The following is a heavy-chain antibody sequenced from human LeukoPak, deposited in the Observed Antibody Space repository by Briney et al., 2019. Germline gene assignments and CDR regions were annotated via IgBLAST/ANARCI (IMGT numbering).Heavy chain of an antibody. CDR3: AKESNSSDNWYFDL. J-gene: IGHJ2*01. V-gene: IGHV4-38-2*02. CDR2: INHSGST. CDR1: GYSISSGFY. Sequence: SSETLSLTCTVSGYSISSGFYWGWIRQPPGKGLEWIGEINHSGSTNYNPTLKSRVTISVDKSKNQFSLKLSSVTAADTAVYYCAKESNSSDNWYFDLWGRGTLVTVSS. D-gene: IGHD2/OR15-2a*01.